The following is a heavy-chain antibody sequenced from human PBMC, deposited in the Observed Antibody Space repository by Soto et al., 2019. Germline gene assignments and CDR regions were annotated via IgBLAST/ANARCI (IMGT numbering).Heavy chain of an antibody. CDR2: IYHSGST. Sequence: SETLSLTCTVSGGSISSGGYYWTWIRQHPGKGLEWIGYIYHSGSTYYNPSLKSRVTISVDRSKNQFSLKLSSVTAADTVVYYCARAHYGDYGYGMDVWGQGTTVTVSS. CDR3: ARAHYGDYGYGMDV. V-gene: IGHV4-30-2*01. CDR1: GGSISSGGYY. J-gene: IGHJ6*02. D-gene: IGHD4-17*01.